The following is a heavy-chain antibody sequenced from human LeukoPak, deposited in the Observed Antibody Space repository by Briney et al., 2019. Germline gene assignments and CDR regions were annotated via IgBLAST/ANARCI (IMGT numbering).Heavy chain of an antibody. J-gene: IGHJ5*02. V-gene: IGHV1-3*01. D-gene: IGHD3-10*01. CDR3: ARNLHRVSVGQELPWFDP. CDR1: GYTFTSYA. CDR2: INAGNGNT. Sequence: ASVKVSCKASGYTFTSYAMHWVRQAPGQRLEWMGWINAGNGNTKYSQKFQGRVTITRDTSASTAYMELSSLRSEDTAVYYCARNLHRVSVGQELPWFDPWGQGTLVTVSS.